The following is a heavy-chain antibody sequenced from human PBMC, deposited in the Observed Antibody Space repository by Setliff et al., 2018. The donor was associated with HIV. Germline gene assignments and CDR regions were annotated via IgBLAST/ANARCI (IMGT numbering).Heavy chain of an antibody. Sequence: LSLTCTVSGGSISSGGYYWSWIRQHPGKGLEWIGYIYYSGGTYYNPSLKSRVTISVDTSKNQFSLKLSSVTAADTAVYYCAKRTFGSGRLDPWGQGTLVTVSS. V-gene: IGHV4-31*03. J-gene: IGHJ5*02. CDR1: GGSISSGGYY. D-gene: IGHD3-16*01. CDR2: IYYSGGT. CDR3: AKRTFGSGRLDP.